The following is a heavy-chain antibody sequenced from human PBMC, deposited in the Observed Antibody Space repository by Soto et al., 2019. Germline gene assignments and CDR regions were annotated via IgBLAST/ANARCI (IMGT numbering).Heavy chain of an antibody. CDR2: IWYDGSNK. V-gene: IGHV3-33*01. D-gene: IGHD6-13*01. Sequence: PGGSVRLSCAASGFTFSSYGMHWVRQAPGKGLEWVAVIWYDGSNKYYADSVKGRFTISRDNSKNTLYLQMNSLRAEDTAVYYCARDSKFEITAAKSHGGANYYYYGMDVWGQGTTVTVS. J-gene: IGHJ6*02. CDR1: GFTFSSYG. CDR3: ARDSKFEITAAKSHGGANYYYYGMDV.